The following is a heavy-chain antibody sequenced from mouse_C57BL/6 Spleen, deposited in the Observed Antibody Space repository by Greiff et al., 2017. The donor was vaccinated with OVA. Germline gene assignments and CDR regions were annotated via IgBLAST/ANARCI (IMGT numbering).Heavy chain of an antibody. V-gene: IGHV1-69*01. Sequence: QVQLQQPGAELVMPGASVKLSCKASGYTFTSYWMHWVKQRPGQGLEWIGEIDPSDSYTNYNQKFKGKSTLTVDKSSSTAYMQLSSLTYEDSAVYYCAREGFDYWGQGTTLTVSS. J-gene: IGHJ2*01. CDR2: IDPSDSYT. CDR3: AREGFDY. CDR1: GYTFTSYW.